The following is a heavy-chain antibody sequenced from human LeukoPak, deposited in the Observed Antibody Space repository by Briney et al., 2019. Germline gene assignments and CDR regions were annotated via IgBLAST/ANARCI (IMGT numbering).Heavy chain of an antibody. J-gene: IGHJ4*02. V-gene: IGHV3-53*01. D-gene: IGHD3-16*02. CDR2: IYRDGTT. CDR3: ARGVRRLGELSLYYGRPSFFDY. Sequence: QSGGSLRLSCTASGFTVSSNYMNWVRQAPGKGLEWVSVIYRDGTTYYADSVRGRFTISRDTSKNTLSLQMNSLSAEDTAVFYCARGVRRLGELSLYYGRPSFFDYWGQGTLVTVSS. CDR1: GFTVSSNY.